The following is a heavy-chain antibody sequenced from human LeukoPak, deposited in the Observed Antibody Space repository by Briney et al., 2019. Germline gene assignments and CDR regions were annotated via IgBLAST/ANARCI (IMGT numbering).Heavy chain of an antibody. CDR1: GFTFSSYS. D-gene: IGHD4-17*01. V-gene: IGHV3-21*01. J-gene: IGHJ4*02. CDR2: ISSSSSYI. CDR3: ARDGDYGDYENPFDY. Sequence: PGGSLRLSCAASGFTFSSYSMNWVRQAPGKGLGWVSSISSSSSYIYYADSLKGRFTISRDNAKNSLYLQMNSLRAEDTAVYYCARDGDYGDYENPFDYWGQGTLVAVSS.